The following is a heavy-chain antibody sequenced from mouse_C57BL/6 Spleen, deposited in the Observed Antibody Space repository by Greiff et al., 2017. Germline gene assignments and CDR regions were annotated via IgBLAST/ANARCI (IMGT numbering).Heavy chain of an antibody. Sequence: EVKLQESGGGLVKPGGSLKLSCAASGFTFSDYGMHWVRQAPEKGLEWVAYISSGSSTIYYADTVKGRFTISRDNAKNTLFLQMTSLRSEDTAMYYCARTGTKYFDYWGQGTTLTVSS. J-gene: IGHJ2*01. CDR3: ARTGTKYFDY. V-gene: IGHV5-17*01. D-gene: IGHD4-1*01. CDR1: GFTFSDYG. CDR2: ISSGSSTI.